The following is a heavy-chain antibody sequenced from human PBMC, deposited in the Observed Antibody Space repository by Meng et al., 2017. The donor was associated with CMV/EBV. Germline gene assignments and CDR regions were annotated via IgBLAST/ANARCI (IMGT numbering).Heavy chain of an antibody. CDR1: GFNFDDYT. CDR3: AKTRSDSSTWYDAFDI. J-gene: IGHJ3*02. CDR2: ITWDSNSI. D-gene: IGHD6-13*01. V-gene: IGHV3-9*01. Sequence: SLKISCAASGFNFDDYTMYWVRQAPGKGLEWVSEITWDSNSIDYADSVKGRFTISRDNAKKSLYLQMNSLRAEDTALYYCAKTRSDSSTWYDAFDIWGQGTMVTVSS.